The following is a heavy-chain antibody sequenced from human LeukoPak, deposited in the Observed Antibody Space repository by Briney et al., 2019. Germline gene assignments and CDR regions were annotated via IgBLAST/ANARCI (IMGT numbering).Heavy chain of an antibody. Sequence: PSETLSLTCAVSGYSISSGYYWGWIRQPPGKGLEWIGSIYHSGNTYYNPSLKSRVTISVDTSKNQFSLKLSSVTAADTAVYYCARHDYGYSRLFDYSGQGTLVTVSS. CDR2: IYHSGNT. CDR1: GYSISSGYY. J-gene: IGHJ4*02. V-gene: IGHV4-38-2*01. CDR3: ARHDYGYSRLFDY. D-gene: IGHD4/OR15-4a*01.